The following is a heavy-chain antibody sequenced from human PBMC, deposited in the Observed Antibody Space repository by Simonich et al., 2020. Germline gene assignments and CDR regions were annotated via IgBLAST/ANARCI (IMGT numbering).Heavy chain of an antibody. Sequence: EVQLVESGGGLVQPGGSLRLSCAASGFTFSSYWMHWVRQAPGKGLLWVSRINSDGSRTSYADSVKGRFTISRDNAKNTLYLQMNSLRAEDTAVYYCARDYSNYDAFDIWGQGTMVTVSS. D-gene: IGHD4-4*01. CDR1: GFTFSSYW. CDR2: INSDGSRT. CDR3: ARDYSNYDAFDI. V-gene: IGHV3-74*01. J-gene: IGHJ3*02.